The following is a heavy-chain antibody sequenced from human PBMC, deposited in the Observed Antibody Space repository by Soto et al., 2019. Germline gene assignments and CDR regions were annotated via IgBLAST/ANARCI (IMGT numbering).Heavy chain of an antibody. V-gene: IGHV4-39*01. CDR3: ARHDTGLTSYYYDSSGYYYSYDY. D-gene: IGHD3-22*01. CDR2: IYYSGST. CDR1: GGSISSSSYY. J-gene: IGHJ4*02. Sequence: SETLSLTCTVSGGSISSSSYYWGWIRQPPGKGLEWIGSIYYSGSTYYNPSLKSRVTISVDTSKNQFSLKLSSVTAADTAVYYCARHDTGLTSYYYDSSGYYYSYDYWGQGTLVTVSS.